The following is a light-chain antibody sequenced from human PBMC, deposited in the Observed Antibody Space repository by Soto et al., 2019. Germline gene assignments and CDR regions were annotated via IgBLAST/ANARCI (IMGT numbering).Light chain of an antibody. CDR2: GNS. J-gene: IGLJ1*01. CDR1: SSNIGAGYD. CDR3: QSYDSSLSNDV. V-gene: IGLV1-40*01. Sequence: QSVLTQAPSVSGAPGQRVTISCTGSSSNIGAGYDVHWYQQLPGTAPKLLIFGNSNRPSGVPDRFSGSKSATSASLAITGLQAEDEADYYCQSYDSSLSNDVFGTGTKVTVL.